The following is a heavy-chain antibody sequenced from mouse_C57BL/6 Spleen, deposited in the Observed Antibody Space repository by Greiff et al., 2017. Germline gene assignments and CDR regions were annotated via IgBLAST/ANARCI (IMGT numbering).Heavy chain of an antibody. CDR1: GFTFSNYW. CDR2: IRLKSDNYAT. Sequence: EVHLVESGGGLVQPGGSMKLSCVASGFTFSNYWMNWVRQSPEKGLEWVAQIRLKSDNYATHYAESVKGRFTISRDDSKSSVYLQMNNLRAEDTGIYYCTGSNYDYAMDYWGQGTSVTVSS. CDR3: TGSNYDYAMDY. D-gene: IGHD2-5*01. J-gene: IGHJ4*01. V-gene: IGHV6-3*01.